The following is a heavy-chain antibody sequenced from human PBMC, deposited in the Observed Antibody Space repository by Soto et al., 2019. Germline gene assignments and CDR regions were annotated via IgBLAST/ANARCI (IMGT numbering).Heavy chain of an antibody. CDR3: VREKVTMIVGFYYFDY. CDR2: IYAGGNT. D-gene: IGHD3-22*01. Sequence: EMQLVESGGGLVQPGESLRLSCAASGFSVSSNYMSWVRQAPGKGLEWVSVIYAGGNTHYADSVEGRFTNSRDNSNNMLYLQMNSLRAEDTAVYYCVREKVTMIVGFYYFDYWGQGTRVTVSS. J-gene: IGHJ4*02. V-gene: IGHV3-66*01. CDR1: GFSVSSNY.